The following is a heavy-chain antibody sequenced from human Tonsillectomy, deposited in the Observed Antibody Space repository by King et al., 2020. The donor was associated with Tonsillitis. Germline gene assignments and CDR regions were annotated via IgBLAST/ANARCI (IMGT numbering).Heavy chain of an antibody. Sequence: VQLVESGGGVVQPGRSLRLSCAASGFSFRNYGIHWVRQAPGKGLEWVAIIPYDGRNKYYADSGKGRFTVSRDNSKNTLYLQMNSLRVEDTAVYYCAKEIAAAGDSYYSYGMDVWGQGTAVTVSS. CDR2: IPYDGRNK. CDR3: AKEIAAAGDSYYSYGMDV. V-gene: IGHV3-30*18. D-gene: IGHD6-13*01. CDR1: GFSFRNYG. J-gene: IGHJ6*02.